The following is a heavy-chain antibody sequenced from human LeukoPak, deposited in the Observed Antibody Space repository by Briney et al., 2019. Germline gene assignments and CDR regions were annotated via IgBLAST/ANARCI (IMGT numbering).Heavy chain of an antibody. V-gene: IGHV1-18*01. CDR1: RDTLTIYG. J-gene: IGHJ5*02. D-gene: IGHD6-6*01. CDR3: ARVPAARRASTFLNWFDP. CDR2: ICAENGNT. Sequence: AAVRVSSKASRDTLTIYGICWVRHAPGQGLEWGGWICAENGNTNYAQKLQGRVTMTTDTSTSTAYLELRSLRSDDTAVYYCARVPAARRASTFLNWFDPWGQGTLVTVSS.